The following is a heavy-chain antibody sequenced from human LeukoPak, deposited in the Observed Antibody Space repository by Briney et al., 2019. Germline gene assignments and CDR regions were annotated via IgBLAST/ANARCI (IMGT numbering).Heavy chain of an antibody. CDR1: GGSFSGYY. Sequence: PSETLSLTCAVYGGSFSGYYWSWIRQPPGKGLEWIGEINHSGSTNYNPSLKSRVTISVDTSKNQFSLKLSSVTAADTAVYYCARGQGSGWYNWGQGTLVTVSP. CDR2: INHSGST. V-gene: IGHV4-34*01. CDR3: ARGQGSGWYN. D-gene: IGHD6-19*01. J-gene: IGHJ4*02.